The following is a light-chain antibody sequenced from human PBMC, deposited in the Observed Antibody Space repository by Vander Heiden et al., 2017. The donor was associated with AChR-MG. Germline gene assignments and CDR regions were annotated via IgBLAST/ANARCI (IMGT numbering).Light chain of an antibody. V-gene: IGKV3-11*01. CDR2: DAS. CDR3: QQRSNWPPLT. J-gene: IGKJ4*01. Sequence: EIVFTQPPATLSLSPGERATLSCRASQSVSSYLAWYQQKPGQAPRLLIYDASNRATGIPARFSGSGSGTDFTLTISSLEPEDFAVYYCQQRSNWPPLTFGGGTKVEIK. CDR1: QSVSSY.